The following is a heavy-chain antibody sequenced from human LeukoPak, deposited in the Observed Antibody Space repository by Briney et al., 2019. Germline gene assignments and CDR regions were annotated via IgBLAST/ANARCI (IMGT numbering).Heavy chain of an antibody. CDR3: AKDRSRVLRYFDWSKNWFDP. Sequence: GGSLRLSCAASGFTFSSYAMSWVRQAPGEGLEWVSAISGSGGSTYYADSVKGRFTISRDNSKNTLYLQMNSLRAEDTAVYYCAKDRSRVLRYFDWSKNWFDPWGQGTLVTVSS. D-gene: IGHD3-9*01. CDR1: GFTFSSYA. CDR2: ISGSGGST. V-gene: IGHV3-23*01. J-gene: IGHJ5*02.